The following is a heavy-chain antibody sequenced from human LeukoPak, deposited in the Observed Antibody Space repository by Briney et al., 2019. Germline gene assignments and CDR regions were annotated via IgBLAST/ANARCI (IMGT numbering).Heavy chain of an antibody. CDR3: ATTQIAARPYYYYYMDV. CDR2: VIPIFGTA. V-gene: IGHV1-69*05. D-gene: IGHD6-6*01. J-gene: IGHJ6*03. CDR1: GGTFSSYA. Sequence: SVKVSCKASGGTFSSYAISWVRQAPGQGLEWMGGVIPIFGTANYAQKFQGRVTITTDESTSTAYMELSSLRSEDTAVYYCATTQIAARPYYYYYMDVWGKGTTVTVSS.